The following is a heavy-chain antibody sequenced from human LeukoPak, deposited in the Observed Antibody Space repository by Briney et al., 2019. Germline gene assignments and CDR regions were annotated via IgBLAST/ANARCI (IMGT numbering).Heavy chain of an antibody. CDR2: IFYSGSS. D-gene: IGHD3-10*01. J-gene: IGHJ3*02. Sequence: PSETLSLTXTVSGDSLNSYYWTWIRQPPGEGLQWIGYIFYSGSSNYNASLRSRVAISVDTSKNQFSLKLSSVTAADTAVYYCARDRGMVREKMDAFYIWGQRTMVTVSS. CDR1: GDSLNSYY. CDR3: ARDRGMVREKMDAFYI. V-gene: IGHV4-59*01.